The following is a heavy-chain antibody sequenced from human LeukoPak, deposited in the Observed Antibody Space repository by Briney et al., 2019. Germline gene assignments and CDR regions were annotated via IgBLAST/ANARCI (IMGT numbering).Heavy chain of an antibody. J-gene: IGHJ3*02. CDR3: ARDSSSAAAGPGGAFDI. Sequence: GGSLRLSCAASGFTFSSYAMHWVRQAPGKGLEWVAVISYDGSNKYYADSVKGRFTISRDNSKNTLYLQMNSLRAEDTAVYYCARDSSSAAAGPGGAFDIWGQGTMVTVSS. D-gene: IGHD6-13*01. CDR2: ISYDGSNK. V-gene: IGHV3-30-3*01. CDR1: GFTFSSYA.